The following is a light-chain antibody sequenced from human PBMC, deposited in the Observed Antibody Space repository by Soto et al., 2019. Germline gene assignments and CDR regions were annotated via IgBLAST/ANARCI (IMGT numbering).Light chain of an antibody. CDR3: QLANSFLGT. V-gene: IGKV1D-12*01. CDR2: AAS. J-gene: IGKJ3*01. Sequence: DIRMTQSPSSVSASVGDRVTITCRASQDISSWLVWYQQKPGEAPKLLIYAASNLESGVPSRFSGSGSGTDFTLTINSLQPEDFATYYCQLANSFLGTFGPGTKVDI. CDR1: QDISSW.